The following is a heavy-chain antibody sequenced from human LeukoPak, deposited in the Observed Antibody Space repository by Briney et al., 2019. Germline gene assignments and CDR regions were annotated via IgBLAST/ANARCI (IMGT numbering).Heavy chain of an antibody. V-gene: IGHV3-48*03. CDR3: ARSRTGYNNWFDP. J-gene: IGHJ5*02. D-gene: IGHD6-13*01. CDR1: GFTFSYYE. Sequence: PGGSLRLSCAASGFTFSYYEMNWVRQAPGKGLEWVSYISSSGSTIYYADSVKGRFTISRDNAKNSLYLQMNSLRAGDTAVYYCARSRTGYNNWFDPWGQGTLVTVSS. CDR2: ISSSGSTI.